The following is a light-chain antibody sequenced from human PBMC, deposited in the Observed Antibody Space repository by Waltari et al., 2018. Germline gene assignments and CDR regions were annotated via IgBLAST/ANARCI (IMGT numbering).Light chain of an antibody. Sequence: QSALTQPASVSGSPGQSITISCAGTSSDVGNYNLVSWYQQHAGEAPKLLSYEVTKRPSGVANRFSASKSGNTASLTISGLQAEDEADYYCCSYASGSTFVFGGGTKLTVL. CDR2: EVT. CDR3: CSYASGSTFV. J-gene: IGLJ2*01. CDR1: SSDVGNYNL. V-gene: IGLV2-23*02.